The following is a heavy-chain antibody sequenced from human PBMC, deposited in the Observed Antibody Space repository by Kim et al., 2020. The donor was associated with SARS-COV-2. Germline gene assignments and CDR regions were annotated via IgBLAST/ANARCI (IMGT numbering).Heavy chain of an antibody. J-gene: IGHJ4*02. CDR3: ASYDSSGYSEYYFDY. Sequence: ESVKGRFTISNDNAKNSLYLQMNSLRAEDTAVYYCASYDSSGYSEYYFDYWGQGTLVTVSS. D-gene: IGHD3-22*01. V-gene: IGHV3-11*01.